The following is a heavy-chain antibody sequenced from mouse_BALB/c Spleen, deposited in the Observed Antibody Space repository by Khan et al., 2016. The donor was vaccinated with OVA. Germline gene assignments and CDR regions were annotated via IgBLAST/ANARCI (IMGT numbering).Heavy chain of an antibody. J-gene: IGHJ4*01. D-gene: IGHD1-1*01. V-gene: IGHV2-6-7*01. CDR2: IWGDGST. CDR3: ARVTTVVDATDY. CDR1: GFSLTGYG. Sequence: QVQLKESGPGLVAPSQSLSITCTVSGFSLTGYGVNWVRQPPGKGLEWLGLIWGDGSTDYNLVLKSRLSISKDNSKSQAFLKMNSLQTDDTARYYWARVTTVVDATDYWGQGTSVTVSS.